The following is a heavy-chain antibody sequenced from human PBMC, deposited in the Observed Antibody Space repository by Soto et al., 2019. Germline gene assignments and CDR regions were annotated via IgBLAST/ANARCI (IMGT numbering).Heavy chain of an antibody. CDR2: MYSSGYT. CDR3: AREWSAFDY. D-gene: IGHD2-15*01. CDR1: GDSFSRYK. J-gene: IGHJ4*02. Sequence: PSETLSLTCTVSGDSFSRYKWSWIRQPPGKGLEYIGHMYSSGYTDYNPSLKSRVTMSLDTSKNQYSLKLTSATAADTAVYYCAREWSAFDYWGQGTLVTVSS. V-gene: IGHV4-59*01.